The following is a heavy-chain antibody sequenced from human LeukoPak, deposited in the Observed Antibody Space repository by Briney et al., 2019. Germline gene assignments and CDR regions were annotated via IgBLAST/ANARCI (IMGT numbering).Heavy chain of an antibody. J-gene: IGHJ4*02. CDR1: GGSISSGGYS. V-gene: IGHV4-30-2*01. D-gene: IGHD1-26*01. Sequence: SQTLSLTCAVSGGSISSGGYSWSWIRQPPGKGLEWIGYIYHSGSTYYNPSLKSRVTISVDRSKNQFSLKLSSVTAADTAVYYCARGLRELPHFAFYYFDYWGQGTLVTVSS. CDR2: IYHSGST. CDR3: ARGLRELPHFAFYYFDY.